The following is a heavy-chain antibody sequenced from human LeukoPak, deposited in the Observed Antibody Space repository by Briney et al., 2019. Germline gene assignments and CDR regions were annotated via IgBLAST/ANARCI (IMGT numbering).Heavy chain of an antibody. J-gene: IGHJ4*02. V-gene: IGHV3-21*01. CDR3: ARERSGYYYPALDY. CDR1: GFTFSSYS. Sequence: GGSLRLSCAASGFTFSSYSMNWVRQAPGKGLEWVSSISSSSSYIYYADSVKGRFTISRDNAKNSLYLQMNSLRAEDTAVYYCARERSGYYYPALDYWGQGTLVTVSS. CDR2: ISSSSSYI. D-gene: IGHD3-22*01.